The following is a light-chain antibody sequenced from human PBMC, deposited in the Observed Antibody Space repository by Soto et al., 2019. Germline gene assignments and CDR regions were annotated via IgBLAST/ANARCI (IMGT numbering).Light chain of an antibody. CDR3: SSYASSSTLV. V-gene: IGLV2-14*01. Sequence: QSVLTHPASVSGSPGQSITISCTGTSSDVGDYNYVSWYQQHPGKAPKLMIYDVSNRPSGVSNRFSGSKSGNTASLTISGLQAEDEAEYYCSSYASSSTLVFGTGTKVTVL. J-gene: IGLJ1*01. CDR1: SSDVGDYNY. CDR2: DVS.